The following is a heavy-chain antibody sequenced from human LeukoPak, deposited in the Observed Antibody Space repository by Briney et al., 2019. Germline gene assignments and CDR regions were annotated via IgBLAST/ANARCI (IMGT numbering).Heavy chain of an antibody. CDR2: IYYSGST. J-gene: IGHJ3*02. CDR1: GGSISSGGYY. CDR3: ARDLAYGSGSYYKGLDAFDI. D-gene: IGHD3-10*01. V-gene: IGHV4-31*03. Sequence: SETLSLTCTVSGGSISSGGYYWSWIRQHPGKGLEWIGYIYYSGSTYYNPSLKSRVTISADTSKNQFSLKLSSVTAADTAVYYCARDLAYGSGSYYKGLDAFDIWGQGTMVTVSS.